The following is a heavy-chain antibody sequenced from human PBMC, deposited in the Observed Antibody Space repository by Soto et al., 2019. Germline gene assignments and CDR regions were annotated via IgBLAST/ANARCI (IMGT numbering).Heavy chain of an antibody. CDR1: GFTFSSYW. Sequence: LGGSLRLSCAASGFTFSSYWMSWVRQAPGKGLEWVANIKQDGSDKYYVDSVKGRSTISRDNSKNSLYLQMNSLRAEDTAVYYCARDPSYGSGSYYSFGRYYYYMDVWGKGTTVTVSS. D-gene: IGHD3-10*01. CDR3: ARDPSYGSGSYYSFGRYYYYMDV. CDR2: IKQDGSDK. V-gene: IGHV3-7*01. J-gene: IGHJ6*03.